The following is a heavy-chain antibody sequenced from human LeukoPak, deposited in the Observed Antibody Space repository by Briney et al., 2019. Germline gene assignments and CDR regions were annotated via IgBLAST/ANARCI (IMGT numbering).Heavy chain of an antibody. Sequence: GGTLRLSCAASGFTFSSFAMHWVRQTSGRGLEWVAVISYDGSVKYYADSVKGRFTISRDNSKNTLYLQMNSLRDEDTAVYYCARDLGWLRPFDYWGQGTLVTVSS. D-gene: IGHD5-12*01. CDR1: GFTFSSFA. V-gene: IGHV3-30-3*01. CDR3: ARDLGWLRPFDY. J-gene: IGHJ4*02. CDR2: ISYDGSVK.